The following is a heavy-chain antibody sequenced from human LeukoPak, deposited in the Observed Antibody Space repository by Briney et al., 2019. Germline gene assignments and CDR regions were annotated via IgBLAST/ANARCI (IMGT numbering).Heavy chain of an antibody. CDR1: GYIFTSYY. V-gene: IGHV1-46*01. CDR2: INPSGGST. D-gene: IGHD6-13*01. J-gene: IGHJ4*02. CDR3: ARDGVAAAGLDY. Sequence: GASVKVSCKASGYIFTSYYMHWVRQAPGQGLEWMGIINPSGGSTSYAQKFQGRVTMTRDMSTSTVYMELSSLRSEDTAVYYCARDGVAAAGLDYWGQGTLVTVSS.